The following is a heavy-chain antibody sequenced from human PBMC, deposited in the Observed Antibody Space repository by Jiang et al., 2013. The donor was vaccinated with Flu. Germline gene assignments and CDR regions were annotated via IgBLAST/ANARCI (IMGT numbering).Heavy chain of an antibody. J-gene: IGHJ4*02. Sequence: QLLESGGGLVQPGGSLRLSCAASGFTFSSYEMNWVRQAPGKGLEWISYISSSGSTIYYADSVKGRFTISRDNAKNSLYLQMNSLRAEDTAVYYCARDPIGIAVAPTSLFDYWGQGTLVIVSS. CDR1: GFTFSSYE. V-gene: IGHV3-48*03. D-gene: IGHD6-19*01. CDR3: ARDPIGIAVAPTSLFDY. CDR2: ISSSGSTI.